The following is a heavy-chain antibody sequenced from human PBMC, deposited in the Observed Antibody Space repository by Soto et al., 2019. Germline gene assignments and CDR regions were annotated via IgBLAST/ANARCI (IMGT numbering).Heavy chain of an antibody. CDR3: ASRDYSNFDSDF. Sequence: GSLRLSCATSGFTFSSYAMTWVRQAPGKGLEWVSAISDSGDSTYYADSVKGRFTISRDNSKNTLYLQMNSLTAEDTAVYYCASRDYSNFDSDFWGQGPLVTVSS. CDR2: ISDSGDST. J-gene: IGHJ4*02. D-gene: IGHD4-4*01. V-gene: IGHV3-23*01. CDR1: GFTFSSYA.